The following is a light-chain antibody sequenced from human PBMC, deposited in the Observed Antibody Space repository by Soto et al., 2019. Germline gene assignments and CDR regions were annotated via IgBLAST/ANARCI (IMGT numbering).Light chain of an antibody. J-gene: IGLJ1*01. CDR3: SSYASSSSYV. V-gene: IGLV2-14*01. CDR1: SSDVGGYNH. CDR2: EVT. Sequence: QSVRTQPASVSGSPGQSITISCTGTSSDVGGYNHVSWYQIHPGKAPKLIIYEVTSRPSGVSYRFSGSKSGNSASLTISGLQAEDEADYYCSSYASSSSYVFGGGTKV.